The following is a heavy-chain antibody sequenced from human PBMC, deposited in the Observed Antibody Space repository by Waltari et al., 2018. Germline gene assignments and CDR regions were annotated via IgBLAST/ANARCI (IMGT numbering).Heavy chain of an antibody. CDR1: GGSISSSSYY. CDR2: IYYSGST. J-gene: IGHJ4*02. D-gene: IGHD3-9*01. CDR3: ASYVLRYFDWLDY. Sequence: QLQLQESGPGLVKPSETLSLTCTVSGGSISSSSYYWGWIRQPPGKGLEWIGSIYYSGSTYDNPSLKSRVTISVDTSKNQFSLKLSSVTAADTAVYYCASYVLRYFDWLDYWGQGTLVTVSS. V-gene: IGHV4-39*01.